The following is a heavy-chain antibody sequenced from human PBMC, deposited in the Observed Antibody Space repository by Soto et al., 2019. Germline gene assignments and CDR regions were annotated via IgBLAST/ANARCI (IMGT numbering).Heavy chain of an antibody. CDR3: AHAYGGRSLY. J-gene: IGHJ4*02. CDR2: IYWDDSK. V-gene: IGHV2-5*02. Sequence: QITLKESGPTLVKPTQTLTLTCTFSGFSLTTDRVGVGWIRQPPGEALEWLAVIYWDDSKTYRPSLESRLTITTDTSKPPVPLTMTNMDSLDTATYYCAHAYGGRSLYWGQGTLVTVSS. CDR1: GFSLTTDRVG. D-gene: IGHD1-26*01.